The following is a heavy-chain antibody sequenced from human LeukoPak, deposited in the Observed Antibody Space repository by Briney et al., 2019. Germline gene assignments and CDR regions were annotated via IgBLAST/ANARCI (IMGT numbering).Heavy chain of an antibody. V-gene: IGHV3-23*01. CDR1: EFTFSNYA. CDR3: AKGSGINHYHWIDP. Sequence: GGSLRLSCAASEFTFSNYAMNWVRQAPGKGLEWVSGVSGGGGSTYYADSVKGRFTISRDNSKNTLYLQMDSLRAEDTALYYCAKGSGINHYHWIDPWGQGTLVTVSS. D-gene: IGHD1-14*01. J-gene: IGHJ5*02. CDR2: VSGGGGST.